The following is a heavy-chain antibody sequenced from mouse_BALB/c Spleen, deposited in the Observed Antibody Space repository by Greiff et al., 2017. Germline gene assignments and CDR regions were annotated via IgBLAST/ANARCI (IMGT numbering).Heavy chain of an antibody. V-gene: IGHV14-3*02. J-gene: IGHJ4*01. CDR1: GFNIKDTY. CDR3: ARRTYYAMDY. CDR2: IDPANGNT. Sequence: VQLKESGAELVKPGASVKLSCTASGFNIKDTYMHWVKQRPEQGLEWIGRIDPANGNTKYDPKFQGKATITADTSSNPAYLQLSSLTSEDTAVYYCARRTYYAMDYWGQGTSVTVSS.